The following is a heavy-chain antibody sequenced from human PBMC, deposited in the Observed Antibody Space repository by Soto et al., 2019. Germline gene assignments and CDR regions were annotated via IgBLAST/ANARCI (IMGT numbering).Heavy chain of an antibody. D-gene: IGHD5-18*01. CDR2: ISYDESTT. CDR1: GFSFSRYG. CDR3: SKAMIGSYDSDDFEV. Sequence: PGGSLRLSCAASGFSFSRYGIHWVRQAPGKGLEWVAVISYDESTTFYADSVKGRFTISRDNSKNTLFLQMNSLRPEDTAVYYCSKAMIGSYDSDDFEVWGPGTTVTVSS. J-gene: IGHJ3*01. V-gene: IGHV3-30*18.